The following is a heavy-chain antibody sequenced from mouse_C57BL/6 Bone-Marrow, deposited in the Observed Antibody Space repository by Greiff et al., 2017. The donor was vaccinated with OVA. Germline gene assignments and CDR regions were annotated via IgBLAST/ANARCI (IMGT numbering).Heavy chain of an antibody. Sequence: EVKLQESGPGLVKPSQSLSLTCSVTGYSITSGYYWNWIRQFPGNKLEWMGYISYDGSNNYNPSLKNRISITRDTSKNQFFLKLNSVTTEDTATYYCARGGWASDYWGQGTTLTVSS. V-gene: IGHV3-6*01. CDR3: ARGGWASDY. CDR1: GYSITSGYY. J-gene: IGHJ2*01. D-gene: IGHD3-3*01. CDR2: ISYDGSN.